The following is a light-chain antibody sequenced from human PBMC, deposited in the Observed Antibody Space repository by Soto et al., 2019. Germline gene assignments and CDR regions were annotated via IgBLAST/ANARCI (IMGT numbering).Light chain of an antibody. CDR3: TSSTRGSLYV. J-gene: IGLJ1*01. V-gene: IGLV2-14*01. CDR2: TVS. Sequence: QSLLTQAASVSGSPGQSMTISCTGTSSDVGGYNYLSWYQQFPHKVPKLLIYTVSNRPSAVSNRFSGSKSGTTASLTISGLQAEDEADYFCTSSTRGSLYVFGTGTKVTV. CDR1: SSDVGGYNY.